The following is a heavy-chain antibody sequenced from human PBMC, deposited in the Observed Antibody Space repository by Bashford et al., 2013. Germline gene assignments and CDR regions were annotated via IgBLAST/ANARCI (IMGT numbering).Heavy chain of an antibody. D-gene: IGHD3-3*01. Sequence: SSETLSLTCAVSGYSISSDYYWGWIRQPPGKGLEWMGNIYRTGNTYYNPSLKSRVTISVDTSKNQFSLKLSSVTAADTAVYYCARNYNFWSGEDNWFDPWGQGTLVTVSS. CDR1: GYSISSDYY. CDR3: ARNYNFWSGEDNWFDP. J-gene: IGHJ5*02. CDR2: IYRTGNT. V-gene: IGHV4-38-2*01.